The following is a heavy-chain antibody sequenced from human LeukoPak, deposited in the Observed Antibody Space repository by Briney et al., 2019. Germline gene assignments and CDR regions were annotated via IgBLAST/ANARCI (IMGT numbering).Heavy chain of an antibody. V-gene: IGHV4-30-4*01. J-gene: IGHJ4*02. D-gene: IGHD4-11*01. Sequence: PSETLSLTCTVSGDSISSGDYYWSWIRQPPGKGLEWIGNIYYSGSSFYNPSLKSRLTISVDTSKNQFSLKLSSVTAADTAVYYCARDHSDYVGYFDYWGQGSLVTVSS. CDR1: GDSISSGDYY. CDR3: ARDHSDYVGYFDY. CDR2: IYYSGSS.